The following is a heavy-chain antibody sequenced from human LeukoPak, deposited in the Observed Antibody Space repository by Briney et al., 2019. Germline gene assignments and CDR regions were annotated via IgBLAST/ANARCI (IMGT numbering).Heavy chain of an antibody. D-gene: IGHD3-22*01. CDR3: ARQGHHSTGYYAGVFDVFDI. CDR1: SGSISSSSYY. Sequence: PSETLSLTCTVSSGSISSSSYYWGWIRQPPGKGLKWIGNTYYSGSTYYNPSLKSRVTISVDTSKNQFSLKLSSVTAADTAVYYCARQGHHSTGYYAGVFDVFDIWGQETMVTVSS. V-gene: IGHV4-39*01. CDR2: TYYSGST. J-gene: IGHJ3*02.